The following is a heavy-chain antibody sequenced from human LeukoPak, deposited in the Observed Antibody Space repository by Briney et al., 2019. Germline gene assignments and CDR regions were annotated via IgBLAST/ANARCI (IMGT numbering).Heavy chain of an antibody. CDR1: GFTLSSYS. CDR2: ISSSSSYI. D-gene: IGHD6-25*01. Sequence: TGGSLRLSCAPSGFTLSSYSMNWVRRAPGKGLEWVSTISSSSSYIYYADSVKDRFTMPRDNAKNSLYLQMNSLRAEDTAVYYCARDGGRMDVWGQGTTVTVSS. J-gene: IGHJ6*02. V-gene: IGHV3-21*01. CDR3: ARDGGRMDV.